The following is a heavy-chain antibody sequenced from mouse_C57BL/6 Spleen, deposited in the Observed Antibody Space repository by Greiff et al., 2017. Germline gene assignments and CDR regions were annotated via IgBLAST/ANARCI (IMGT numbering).Heavy chain of an antibody. D-gene: IGHD1-1*01. Sequence: QVQLKQPGAELVKPGASVKLSCKASGYTFTSYWMHWVKQRPGQGLEWIGMIHPNSGSTNYNEKFKSKATLTVDKSSSTAYMQLSSLTSEDSAVYYCAREGTITTDPAYLDYWGQGTTLTVSS. CDR1: GYTFTSYW. J-gene: IGHJ2*01. V-gene: IGHV1-64*01. CDR3: AREGTITTDPAYLDY. CDR2: IHPNSGST.